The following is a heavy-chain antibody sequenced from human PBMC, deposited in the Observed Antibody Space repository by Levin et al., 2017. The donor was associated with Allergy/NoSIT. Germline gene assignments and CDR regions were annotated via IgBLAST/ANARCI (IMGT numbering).Heavy chain of an antibody. CDR1: GGSFSGYY. CDR2: IDDSGST. CDR3: ASSPHGSSYDFDN. Sequence: SETLSLTCAVYGGSFSGYYWSWIRQPPGKGLEWIGEIDDSGSTNYNPSLKSRVTISVDTSKNHFSLRLSSVTAADTAVYYCASSPHGSSYDFDNWGQGTLVTVSS. D-gene: IGHD5-18*01. V-gene: IGHV4-34*01. J-gene: IGHJ4*02.